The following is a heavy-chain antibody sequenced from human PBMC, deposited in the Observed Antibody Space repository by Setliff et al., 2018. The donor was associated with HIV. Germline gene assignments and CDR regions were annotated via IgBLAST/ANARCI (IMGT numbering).Heavy chain of an antibody. J-gene: IGHJ5*02. D-gene: IGHD4-4*01. CDR3: ARGPKISVTYSNYARDNWFDP. CDR1: GGSFSGYY. Sequence: SETLSLTCAVYGGSFSGYYWSWIRQSPEKGLEWIGEINHSRSTKYNPSLKSRVTISLDTSKNQFSLKLNSVTAADTAVYYCARGPKISVTYSNYARDNWFDPWGQGTLVTVSS. V-gene: IGHV4-34*01. CDR2: INHSRST.